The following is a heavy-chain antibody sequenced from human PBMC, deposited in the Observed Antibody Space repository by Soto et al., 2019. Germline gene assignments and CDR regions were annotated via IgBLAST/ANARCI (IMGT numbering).Heavy chain of an antibody. J-gene: IGHJ5*02. CDR1: GGTFSSYA. V-gene: IGHV1-69*06. Sequence: SVKVSCKASGGTFSSYAISWVRQAPGQGLEWMGWIIPIFGTANYAQKFQGRVTITADKSTSTAYMELSSLRSEDTAVYYCAREHMAREWFDPWGQGTLVTVSS. CDR2: IIPIFGTA. CDR3: AREHMAREWFDP. D-gene: IGHD1-26*01.